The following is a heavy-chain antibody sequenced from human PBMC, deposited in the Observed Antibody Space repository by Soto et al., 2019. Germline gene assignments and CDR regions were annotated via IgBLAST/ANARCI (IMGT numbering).Heavy chain of an antibody. CDR1: GGSISSYY. J-gene: IGHJ5*02. Sequence: SETLSLTCTVSGGSISSYYWSWIRQPPGKGLEWIGYIYYSGTTNYNPSLKSRVTISVDTSKNQFSLKLSSVTAADTAVYYCARGYNWKDGFGWFDPWGQGTLVTVSS. V-gene: IGHV4-59*01. CDR2: IYYSGTT. CDR3: ARGYNWKDGFGWFDP. D-gene: IGHD1-20*01.